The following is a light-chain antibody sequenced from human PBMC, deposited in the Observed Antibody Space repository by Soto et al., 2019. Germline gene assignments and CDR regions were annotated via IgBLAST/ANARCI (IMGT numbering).Light chain of an antibody. CDR2: GAS. J-gene: IGKJ1*01. CDR3: QQSSSIPWT. V-gene: IGKV1-39*01. CDR1: QTISTS. Sequence: DIQMTQSPSSLSASVGDRVTITCRASQTISTSLNWYQQKPGKAPKLLIYGASSLQSGVPSRFSGSGSGTDFTLTISSLQPEDFATYCCQQSSSIPWTFGLGTKVDSK.